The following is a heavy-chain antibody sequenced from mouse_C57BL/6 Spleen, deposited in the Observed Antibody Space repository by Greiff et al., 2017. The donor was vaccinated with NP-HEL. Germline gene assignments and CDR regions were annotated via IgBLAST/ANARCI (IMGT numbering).Heavy chain of an antibody. J-gene: IGHJ2*01. CDR3: AREGNYGSRFDY. CDR1: GYTFTDYY. V-gene: IGHV1-76*01. Sequence: LVESGAELVRPGASVKLSCKASGYTFTDYYINWVKQRPGQGLEWIARIYPGSGNTYYNEKFKGKATLTAEKSSSTAYMQLSSLTSEDSAVYFCAREGNYGSRFDYWGQGTTLTVSS. CDR2: IYPGSGNT. D-gene: IGHD1-1*01.